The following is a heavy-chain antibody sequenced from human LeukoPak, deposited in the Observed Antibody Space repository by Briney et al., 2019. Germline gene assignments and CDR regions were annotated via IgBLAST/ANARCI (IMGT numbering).Heavy chain of an antibody. CDR3: ARGPRDGYNLLAY. V-gene: IGHV3-74*01. CDR2: INGDGSIT. J-gene: IGHJ4*02. Sequence: PGGSLRLSCAASGFTFSDYWMHWVRQVPGKGLVWVSRINGDGSITNYADSVKGRFTISRDNAKNTLYLQMNSLTVDDTAVYYCARGPRDGYNLLAYWGQGTLVTLSS. CDR1: GFTFSDYW. D-gene: IGHD5-24*01.